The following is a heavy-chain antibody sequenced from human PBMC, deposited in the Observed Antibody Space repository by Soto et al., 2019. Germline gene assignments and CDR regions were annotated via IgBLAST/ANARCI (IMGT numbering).Heavy chain of an antibody. D-gene: IGHD2-2*02. CDR1: GYTFTSYD. CDR3: AGRAETNGWNGFGANCYRYYFDY. Sequence: ASVKVSCKASGYTFTSYDIYWVRQATGQGLEWMGWMNPNTGNSGYAQKFQGRVTMTSDTSISTAHMELSSLRSEDTAVYYCAGRAETNGWNGFGANCYRYYFDYWSQGTLVTVSS. V-gene: IGHV1-8*01. J-gene: IGHJ4*02. CDR2: MNPNTGNS.